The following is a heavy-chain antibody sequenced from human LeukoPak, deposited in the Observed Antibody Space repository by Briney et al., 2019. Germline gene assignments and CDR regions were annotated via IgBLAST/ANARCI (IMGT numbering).Heavy chain of an antibody. J-gene: IGHJ4*02. CDR1: GGSFSGYY. D-gene: IGHD6-13*01. Sequence: SETLSLTCGVHGGSFSGYYWNWIRPTPGKGLERIGEINHSGSTNYNPSLKRRVTISVDTSQKQFSLRLTSVTAADTAVYYCARGRYLTTLGGGAAGFPDSWGQGTLVTVFS. CDR2: INHSGST. V-gene: IGHV4-34*01. CDR3: ARGRYLTTLGGGAAGFPDS.